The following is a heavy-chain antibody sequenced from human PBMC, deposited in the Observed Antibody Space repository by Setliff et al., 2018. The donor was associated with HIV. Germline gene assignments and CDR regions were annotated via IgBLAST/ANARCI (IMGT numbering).Heavy chain of an antibody. J-gene: IGHJ3*02. D-gene: IGHD1-26*01. Sequence: ASVKVSCKSSGYTFTDYFMHWVRQAPGQGLEWMGWISPDNANTRISQRFRGSVTMTRDRSINTAYMEFSGLTSDDTAVYYCARYRPNHPQNAFDIWGQGTMVTVSS. V-gene: IGHV1-2*02. CDR3: ARYRPNHPQNAFDI. CDR1: GYTFTDYF. CDR2: ISPDNANT.